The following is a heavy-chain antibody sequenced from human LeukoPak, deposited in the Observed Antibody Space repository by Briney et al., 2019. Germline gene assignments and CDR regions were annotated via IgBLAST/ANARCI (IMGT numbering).Heavy chain of an antibody. V-gene: IGHV3-48*04. J-gene: IGHJ6*02. CDR2: ISSSGSTI. CDR1: GXTFSNYW. CDR3: ARASSYDYTYYGMDV. D-gene: IGHD3-10*01. Sequence: GGSLRLSCAASGXTFSNYWMSWVRQAPGKGLEWVSYISSSGSTIYYADSVKGRFTISRDNAKNSLYLQMNSLRAEDTAVYYCARASSYDYTYYGMDVWGQGTTVTVSS.